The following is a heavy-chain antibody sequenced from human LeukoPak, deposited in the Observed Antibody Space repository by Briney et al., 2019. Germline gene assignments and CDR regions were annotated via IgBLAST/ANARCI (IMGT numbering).Heavy chain of an antibody. CDR3: ARDAYCSSTSCYTHWFDP. J-gene: IGHJ5*02. CDR2: ISPYNGNT. V-gene: IGHV1-18*01. Sequence: VASVKVSCKASGYTFTSYGISWVRQAPGQGLEWMGWISPYNGNTNYAQKLQGRVTMTTDTSTSTAYMELRSLRSDDTAVYYCARDAYCSSTSCYTHWFDPWGQGTLVTVSS. CDR1: GYTFTSYG. D-gene: IGHD2-2*02.